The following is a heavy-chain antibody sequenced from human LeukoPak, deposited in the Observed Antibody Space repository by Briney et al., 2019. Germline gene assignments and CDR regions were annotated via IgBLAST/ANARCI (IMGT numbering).Heavy chain of an antibody. J-gene: IGHJ4*02. V-gene: IGHV3-66*01. D-gene: IGHD3-10*01. CDR3: ARDETYSYGSGSYLIDY. CDR1: GLTVSSNY. Sequence: PGGSLRLSCAASGLTVSSNYMSWVRQAPGKGLEWVSVIYSGGSTYYADSVKGRFTISRDNSKNTLYLQMNSLRAEDTAVYYCARDETYSYGSGSYLIDYWGQGTLVTVSS. CDR2: IYSGGST.